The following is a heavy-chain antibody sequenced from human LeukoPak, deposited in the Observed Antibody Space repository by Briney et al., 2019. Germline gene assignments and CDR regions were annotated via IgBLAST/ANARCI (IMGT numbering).Heavy chain of an antibody. Sequence: PGGSLRLSCAASGFTFSSYAMSWVRQAPGKGLEWVSAISGSGGSTYYADSVKGRFTISRDNSKNTLYLQMNSLRAEDTAVYYCASSFGSSWYLDYWGQGTLVTVSS. CDR3: ASSFGSSWYLDY. V-gene: IGHV3-23*01. D-gene: IGHD6-13*01. CDR2: ISGSGGST. J-gene: IGHJ4*02. CDR1: GFTFSSYA.